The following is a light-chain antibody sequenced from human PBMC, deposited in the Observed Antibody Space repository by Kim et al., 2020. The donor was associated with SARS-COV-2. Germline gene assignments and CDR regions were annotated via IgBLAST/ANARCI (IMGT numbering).Light chain of an antibody. CDR1: QDIGND. J-gene: IGKJ5*01. V-gene: IGKV1-17*01. Sequence: SSVGDTVTITYRASQDIGNDLGWYQQSPGSAPKRVFYGASSLQSGVPSRFSGSGSGTEFTLTISSVQPEDFATYFCLQHSTYPITFGQGTRLGIK. CDR3: LQHSTYPIT. CDR2: GAS.